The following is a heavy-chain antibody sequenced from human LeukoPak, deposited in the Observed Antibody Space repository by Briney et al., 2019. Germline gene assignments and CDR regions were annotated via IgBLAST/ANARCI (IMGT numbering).Heavy chain of an antibody. J-gene: IGHJ5*02. CDR1: GGSISSSTYY. D-gene: IGHD3-10*01. V-gene: IGHV4-39*07. CDR3: ARDFTVVRGARGLNWLDP. Sequence: PSETLSLTCTVSGGSISSSTYYWGWIRQPPGKGLEWIGTIYYRGSTNYNPSLKSRVTMSVDTSKNQFSLKLSSVTAADTAVYYCARDFTVVRGARGLNWLDPWGQGTLVTVSS. CDR2: IYYRGST.